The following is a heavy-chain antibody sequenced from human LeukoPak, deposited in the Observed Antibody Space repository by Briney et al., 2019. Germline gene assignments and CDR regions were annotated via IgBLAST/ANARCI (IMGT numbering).Heavy chain of an antibody. J-gene: IGHJ4*02. CDR1: VYRFSSYS. V-gene: IGHV5-51*01. Sequence: GESLRVSCMGSVYRFSSYSIASVRQMPRKDLEWIGIVFPGASDTRYSPSFQGQVTISADKSISTAYLQWSSLKASDTAMYYCAIMTSYGGTSYFDYWGQGTLVTVSS. D-gene: IGHD4-23*01. CDR3: AIMTSYGGTSYFDY. CDR2: VFPGASDT.